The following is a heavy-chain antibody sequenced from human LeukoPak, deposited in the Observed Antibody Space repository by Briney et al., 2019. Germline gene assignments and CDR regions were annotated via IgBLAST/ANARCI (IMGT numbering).Heavy chain of an antibody. J-gene: IGHJ5*01. CDR1: GFTFSDYG. V-gene: IGHV3-30*02. Sequence: GGSLRLSCAASGFTFSDYGMHWVRQAPGRGLEWVAFILNDGTWEYYPDSVKGRLTISRDNSRNTLYLQMNSVRLEDTAIYYCVKGGSISHNWFDSWGQGTLVTVSS. CDR2: ILNDGTWE. CDR3: VKGGSISHNWFDS. D-gene: IGHD3-16*01.